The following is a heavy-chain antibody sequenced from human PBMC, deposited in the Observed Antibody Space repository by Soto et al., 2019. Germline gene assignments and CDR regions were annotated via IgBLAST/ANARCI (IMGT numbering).Heavy chain of an antibody. V-gene: IGHV3-48*01. CDR3: AFGEESRYYYYGMDV. J-gene: IGHJ6*02. CDR2: ISSSSSTI. Sequence: EVQLVESGGGLVQRGGSLRLSCAASGLTFSSYSMNWVRQAPWKGLDCVSYISSSSSTISYADSVKGRFTISRDNAKNSLYLQMTSLRAEDTAVYSCAFGEESRYYYYGMDVWGQGTTVTVSS. D-gene: IGHD3-10*01. CDR1: GLTFSSYS.